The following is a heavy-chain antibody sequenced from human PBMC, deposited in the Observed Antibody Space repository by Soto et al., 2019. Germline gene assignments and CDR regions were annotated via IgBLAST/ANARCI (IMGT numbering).Heavy chain of an antibody. CDR3: ARLRSTIVNRAGDAFDI. CDR1: GGSISSYY. Sequence: SETLSLTCTVSGGSISSYYWSWIRQPPGKGLEWIGYIYYSGSTNYNPSLKSRVTISVDTSKNQFSLKLSSVTAADTAVYYCARLRSTIVNRAGDAFDIWGQGTMVTVSS. D-gene: IGHD2-21*01. J-gene: IGHJ3*02. CDR2: IYYSGST. V-gene: IGHV4-59*01.